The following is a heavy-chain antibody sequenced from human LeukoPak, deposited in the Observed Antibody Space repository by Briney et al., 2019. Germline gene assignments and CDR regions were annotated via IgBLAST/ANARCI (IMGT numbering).Heavy chain of an antibody. D-gene: IGHD3-10*01. CDR3: VRLFGGPKDAFDI. Sequence: SETLSLTCTVSGGSISSNDHYWSWIRRPPGKGLEWIGYIYFSGTTYYNPSLKSRVTISVDTSKNQFSLKLSSVTAADTAVYYCVRLFGGPKDAFDIWGQGTMVTVSS. CDR2: IYFSGTT. CDR1: GGSISSNDHY. V-gene: IGHV4-30-4*03. J-gene: IGHJ3*02.